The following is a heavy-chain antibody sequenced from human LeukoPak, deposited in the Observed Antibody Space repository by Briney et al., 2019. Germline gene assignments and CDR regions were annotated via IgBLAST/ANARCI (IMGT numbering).Heavy chain of an antibody. V-gene: IGHV1-8*01. Sequence: GASVKVSCKASGYTFTSYDLNWVRQATGQGPEWIGWMNPNSGNTGYAQKFQGRVTMARDTSTSTVYMELSSLRSEDTAVYYCARDQRFLEWLLLDWGQGTLVTVSS. J-gene: IGHJ4*02. CDR1: GYTFTSYD. CDR2: MNPNSGNT. CDR3: ARDQRFLEWLLLD. D-gene: IGHD3-3*01.